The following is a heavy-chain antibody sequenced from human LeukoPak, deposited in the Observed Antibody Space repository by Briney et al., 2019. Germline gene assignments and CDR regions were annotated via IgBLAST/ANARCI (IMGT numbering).Heavy chain of an antibody. CDR2: IRSKANSYAT. CDR3: TNLIAAAGNDAFDI. CDR1: GFTFSGSA. J-gene: IGHJ3*02. D-gene: IGHD6-13*01. V-gene: IGHV3-73*01. Sequence: GGSLRLSCAASGFTFSGSAMHWVRQASGKGLEWVGRIRSKANSYATAYAASVKGRFTISRDDSKNTAYLQMNSLKTEDTVVYYCTNLIAAAGNDAFDIWGQGTMVTVSS.